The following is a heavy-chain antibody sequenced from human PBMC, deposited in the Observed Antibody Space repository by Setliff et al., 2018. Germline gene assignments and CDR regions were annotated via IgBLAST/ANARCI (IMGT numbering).Heavy chain of an antibody. Sequence: ASVKVSCKASGGTFSSYAISWVRQAPGQGLEWMGGIIPILGIANYAQKFQGRVTITTDESTSTAYMELSSLRSEDTAVYYCARSARTYHAFYDYVWGSYRPGTGDAFDIWGQGTMVTVS. J-gene: IGHJ3*02. CDR1: GGTFSSYA. V-gene: IGHV1-69*10. D-gene: IGHD3-16*02. CDR2: IIPILGIA. CDR3: ARSARTYHAFYDYVWGSYRPGTGDAFDI.